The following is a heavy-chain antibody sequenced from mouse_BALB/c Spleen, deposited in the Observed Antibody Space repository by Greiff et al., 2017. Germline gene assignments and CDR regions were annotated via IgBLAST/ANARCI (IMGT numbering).Heavy chain of an antibody. J-gene: IGHJ4*01. V-gene: IGHV1-69*02. CDR3: ASLYWAMDY. CDR1: GYTFTSYW. CDR2: IDPSDSYT. Sequence: QVQLQQPGAELVKPGASVKLSCKASGYTFTSYWMHRVKQRPGQGLEWIGEIDPSDSYTNYNQKFKGKATLTVDKSSSTAYMQLSSLTSEDSAVYYCASLYWAMDYWGQGTSVTVSS. D-gene: IGHD2-1*01.